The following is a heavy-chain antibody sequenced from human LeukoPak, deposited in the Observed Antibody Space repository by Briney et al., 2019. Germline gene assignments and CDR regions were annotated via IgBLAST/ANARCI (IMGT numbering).Heavy chain of an antibody. Sequence: SVKVSCKASGYTFTSYGISWVRQAPGQGLEWMGRIIPILGIANYAQKSQGRVTITADKSTSTAYMELSSLRSEDTAVYYCARDGVGLWTSLKLYFYYYHMDVWGEGTTVTVSS. CDR3: ARDGVGLWTSLKLYFYYYHMDV. D-gene: IGHD3/OR15-3a*01. V-gene: IGHV1-69*04. CDR2: IIPILGIA. CDR1: GYTFTSYG. J-gene: IGHJ6*03.